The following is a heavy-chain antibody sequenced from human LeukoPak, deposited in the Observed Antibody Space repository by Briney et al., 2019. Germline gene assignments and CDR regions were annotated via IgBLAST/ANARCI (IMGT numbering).Heavy chain of an antibody. CDR3: ARASIAAAGTSEDY. D-gene: IGHD6-13*01. CDR1: GGTFSSYA. CDR2: IIPILGIA. J-gene: IGHJ4*02. V-gene: IGHV1-69*04. Sequence: GASVKVSCKASGGTFSSYAISWVRQAAGQGLEWMGRIIPILGIANYAQKFQGRVTITADKSTSTAYMELSSLRSEDTAVYYCARASIAAAGTSEDYWGQGTLVTVSS.